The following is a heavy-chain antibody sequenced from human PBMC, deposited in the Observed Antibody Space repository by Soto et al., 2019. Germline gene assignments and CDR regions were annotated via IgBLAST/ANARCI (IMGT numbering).Heavy chain of an antibody. CDR2: IYYSGST. J-gene: IGHJ4*02. D-gene: IGHD6-19*01. Sequence: PSETLSLTCTVSGGSISSGDYYWSWVRLPPGQGLEWIGYIYYSGSTHYNPSLKSRVTISVDTSKNQFSLKLASMTAADTAVYFCARGPPWSSGWYFDGWGPGTLVTVSS. V-gene: IGHV4-30-4*01. CDR3: ARGPPWSSGWYFDG. CDR1: GGSISSGDYY.